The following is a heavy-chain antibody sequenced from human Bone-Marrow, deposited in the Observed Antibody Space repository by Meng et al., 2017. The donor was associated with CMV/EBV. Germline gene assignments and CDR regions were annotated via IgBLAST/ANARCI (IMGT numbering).Heavy chain of an antibody. J-gene: IGHJ3*02. Sequence: FTVSGGSISSGGYYCSWFRQHPGKGLEWIGYIYYSGSTYYNPSLKSRVTISVATSKNQFSLKLSSVTAADTAVYYCARRDSRDAFDIWGQGTMVTVSS. V-gene: IGHV4-31*03. CDR3: ARRDSRDAFDI. CDR1: GGSISSGGYY. D-gene: IGHD2-15*01. CDR2: IYYSGST.